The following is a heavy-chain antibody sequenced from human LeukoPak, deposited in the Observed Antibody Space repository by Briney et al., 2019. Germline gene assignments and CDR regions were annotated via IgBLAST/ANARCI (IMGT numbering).Heavy chain of an antibody. CDR2: ISGSGGEI. CDR3: AKGGPFSTSSQKYFDP. CDR1: GFTFSSYS. D-gene: IGHD6-6*01. Sequence: GGSLRLSCVASGFTFSSYSMNWVRQAPGKGLEWVSSISGSGGEIHYADSVKGRFTISRDNSKNTVYLQMNSLRDEDTAVFYCAKGGPFSTSSQKYFDPWGQGSLVIVS. J-gene: IGHJ5*02. V-gene: IGHV3-23*01.